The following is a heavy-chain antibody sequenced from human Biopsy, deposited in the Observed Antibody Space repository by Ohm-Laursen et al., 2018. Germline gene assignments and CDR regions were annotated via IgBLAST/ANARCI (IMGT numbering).Heavy chain of an antibody. CDR3: ARRGSGGRSFDY. CDR1: GDSINSSY. J-gene: IGHJ4*02. D-gene: IGHD2-15*01. CDR2: ISNSGNT. Sequence: SQTLSLTCPVSGDSINSSYWSWIRQSPGKGLEWIGFISNSGNTNYNPSLKSRVTISVDTSKNQISLKLGSVTVADTAVFYCARRGSGGRSFDYWGQGSLVTVSS. V-gene: IGHV4-59*08.